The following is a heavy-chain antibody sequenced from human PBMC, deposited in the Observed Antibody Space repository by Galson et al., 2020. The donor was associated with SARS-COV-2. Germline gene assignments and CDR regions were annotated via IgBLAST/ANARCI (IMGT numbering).Heavy chain of an antibody. Sequence: GGSLRLSCAASGFTLSDYYIDWVRQAPGKGLEWVGRSRHKAKSYTTSYAASVRGRFTISRDDLKNSLYLQMNSLKTEDTAVYYCARGSWGDYWGQGPLVTVAS. J-gene: IGHJ4*02. V-gene: IGHV3-72*01. CDR1: GFTLSDYY. D-gene: IGHD3-16*01. CDR2: SRHKAKSYTT. CDR3: ARGSWGDY.